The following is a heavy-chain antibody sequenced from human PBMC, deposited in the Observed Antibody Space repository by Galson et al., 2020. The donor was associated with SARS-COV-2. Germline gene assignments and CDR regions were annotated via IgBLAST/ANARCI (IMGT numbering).Heavy chain of an antibody. Sequence: GESLKISCSASGFTFSNAWMNWVRQPPGKGLEWVGRIKSNIDEGTTDYAAPVKGRFFISRDDAKDTLYLQMNSLNTDDTAVYYCTTVYYGSGNYYNFQYWGQGTLVTVSS. J-gene: IGHJ1*01. D-gene: IGHD3-10*01. CDR3: TTVYYGSGNYYNFQY. V-gene: IGHV3-15*01. CDR2: IKSNIDEGTT. CDR1: GFTFSNAW.